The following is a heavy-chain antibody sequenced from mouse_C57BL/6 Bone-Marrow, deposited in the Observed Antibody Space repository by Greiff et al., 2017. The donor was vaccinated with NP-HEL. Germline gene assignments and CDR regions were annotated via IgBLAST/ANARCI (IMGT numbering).Heavy chain of an antibody. J-gene: IGHJ1*03. CDR1: GFTFSDYY. D-gene: IGHD1-1*01. CDR3: ARDDYGSSPYWYFDV. Sequence: EVMLVESEGGLVQPGSSMKLSCTASGFTFSDYYMAWVRQVPEKGLEWVANINYDGSSTYYLDSLKSRVIISRDNAKNILYLQMSSLKSEDTATYYCARDDYGSSPYWYFDVWGTGTTVTVSS. V-gene: IGHV5-16*01. CDR2: INYDGSST.